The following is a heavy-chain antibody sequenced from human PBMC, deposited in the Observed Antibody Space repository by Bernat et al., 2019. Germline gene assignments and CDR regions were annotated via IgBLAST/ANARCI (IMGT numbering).Heavy chain of an antibody. CDR2: IYHSGNT. Sequence: QVQLQESGPGLVKPSGTLSLTCAVSGGSISSSNWWSWVRQPPGKGLEWIGEIYHSGNTNYNPSLKSRVTISVDKSKNQFSLKLSSVTAADTAVYYCARVTVGLELLYYYYMDVWGKGTTVTVSS. J-gene: IGHJ6*03. V-gene: IGHV4-4*02. CDR3: ARVTVGLELLYYYYMDV. CDR1: GGSISSSNW. D-gene: IGHD1-7*01.